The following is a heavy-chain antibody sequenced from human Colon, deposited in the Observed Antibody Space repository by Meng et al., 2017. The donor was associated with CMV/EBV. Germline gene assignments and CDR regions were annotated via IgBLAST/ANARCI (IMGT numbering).Heavy chain of an antibody. D-gene: IGHD2-15*01. J-gene: IGHJ4*02. CDR1: GYSFSGYY. Sequence: ASVKVSCKASGYSFSGYYIHWVRQAPGPGLEWMGSLNPKSGGIKYAQKFQGRVTMTRDTSINTAYMDLTRLTSDDTAVYFCARGPSSTIPGFPYWGQGTLVTVSS. CDR2: LNPKSGGI. CDR3: ARGPSSTIPGFPY. V-gene: IGHV1-2*02.